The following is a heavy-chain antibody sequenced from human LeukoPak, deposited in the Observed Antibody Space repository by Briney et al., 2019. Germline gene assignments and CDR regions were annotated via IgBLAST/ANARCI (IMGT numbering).Heavy chain of an antibody. CDR2: INAGNGNT. Sequence: ASVKVSCKASGYTFTSYAMHWVRQAPGQRLEWMGWINAGNGNTKYSQKFQGRVTITRDTSASTAYMELSSLRSDDTAVYYCARDHGSQADAFDIWGQGTMVTVSS. CDR1: GYTFTSYA. CDR3: ARDHGSQADAFDI. D-gene: IGHD1-26*01. V-gene: IGHV1-3*01. J-gene: IGHJ3*02.